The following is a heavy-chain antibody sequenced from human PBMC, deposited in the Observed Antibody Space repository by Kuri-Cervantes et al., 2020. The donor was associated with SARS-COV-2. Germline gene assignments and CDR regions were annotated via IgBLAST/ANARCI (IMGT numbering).Heavy chain of an antibody. CDR3: ARAAVAGHDI. V-gene: IGHV4-61*10. CDR1: GGSVNSGRYF. Sequence: SETLSLTCSVSGGSVNSGRYFWSWIRQSADKGLEWIASIHWTGTTKYNPSLKSRVTISLETSKNQFSLKLSSVTAADTAAYYCARAAVAGHDIWGQGTMVTVSS. CDR2: IHWTGTT. J-gene: IGHJ3*02. D-gene: IGHD6-19*01.